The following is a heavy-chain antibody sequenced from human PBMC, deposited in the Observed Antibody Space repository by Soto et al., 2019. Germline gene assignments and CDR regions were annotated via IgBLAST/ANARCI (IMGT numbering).Heavy chain of an antibody. Sequence: EVQLVESGGGLVKPGGSLRLSCAASGFTFSNAWISWVRQAPGKGLEWVGRIKVRTDGGTTDFAAPVKARFTISRDDSKSTLYLQMSSLKAEDTALYYCATSTYTWYYFDYWGQGTLVTVSS. CDR1: GFTFSNAW. CDR2: IKVRTDGGTT. D-gene: IGHD3-16*01. J-gene: IGHJ4*02. V-gene: IGHV3-15*07. CDR3: ATSTYTWYYFDY.